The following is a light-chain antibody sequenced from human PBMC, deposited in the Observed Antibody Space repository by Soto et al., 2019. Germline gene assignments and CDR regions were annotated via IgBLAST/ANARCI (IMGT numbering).Light chain of an antibody. Sequence: QSALTQPASVSGSPGQSITISCTGTISDVGGYNYVSWYQQHPGRAPKLIIYDVTNRPSGISNRFSGSKSGNTASLTVSGLQAEDEADYYCSSYAGSNNSPYVIGTGTKVTV. CDR2: DVT. V-gene: IGLV2-14*03. CDR3: SSYAGSNNSPYV. CDR1: ISDVGGYNY. J-gene: IGLJ1*01.